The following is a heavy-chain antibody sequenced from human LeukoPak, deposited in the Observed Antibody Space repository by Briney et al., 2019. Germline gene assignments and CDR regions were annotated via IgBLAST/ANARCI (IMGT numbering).Heavy chain of an antibody. Sequence: SETLSLTCAVYVGSFSGYYWSWIRQPPGKGLEWIGEINHSGSTNYNPSLKSRVTISVDTSKNQFSLKLSSVTAADTAVYYCARGEAAADPFDYWGQGTLVTVSS. D-gene: IGHD6-13*01. CDR1: VGSFSGYY. V-gene: IGHV4-34*01. CDR3: ARGEAAADPFDY. CDR2: INHSGST. J-gene: IGHJ4*02.